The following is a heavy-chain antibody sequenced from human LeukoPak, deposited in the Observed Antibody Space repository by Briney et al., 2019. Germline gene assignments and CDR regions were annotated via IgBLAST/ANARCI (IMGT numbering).Heavy chain of an antibody. Sequence: ASAKVSCKASGYTFTSYYMHWVRQAPGQGLEWMGIINPSGGSTSYAQKFQGRVTMTRDTSTSTVYMELSSLRSEDTAVYYCARDNSPGIHHGGFGGLATLSPWGQGTLVTVSS. CDR1: GYTFTSYY. V-gene: IGHV1-46*03. CDR2: INPSGGST. J-gene: IGHJ5*02. D-gene: IGHD3-10*01. CDR3: ARDNSPGIHHGGFGGLATLSP.